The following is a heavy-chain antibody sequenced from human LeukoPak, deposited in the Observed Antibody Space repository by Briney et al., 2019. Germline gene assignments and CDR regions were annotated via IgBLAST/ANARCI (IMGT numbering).Heavy chain of an antibody. J-gene: IGHJ6*03. V-gene: IGHV4-34*01. D-gene: IGHD6-6*01. CDR2: INDGGST. Sequence: SETLSLTCAVYGGSFTKHQWSWIRQPPGKGLEWIGAINDGGSTNYNPSLKSRVTMSVDTSKNQFSLKLSSVTAADTAVYYCASTGPIAARPTYYYYYYMDVWGNGTTVTVSS. CDR1: GGSFTKHQ. CDR3: ASTGPIAARPTYYYYYYMDV.